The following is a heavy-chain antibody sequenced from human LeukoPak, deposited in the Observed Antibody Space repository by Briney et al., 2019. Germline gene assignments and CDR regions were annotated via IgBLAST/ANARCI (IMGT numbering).Heavy chain of an antibody. J-gene: IGHJ4*02. V-gene: IGHV1-2*02. CDR1: GYTFTGYY. D-gene: IGHD3-10*01. CDR3: ARDGEYGTGSYYRGCFDY. CDR2: INPRSGET. Sequence: ASVKVSCKASGYTFTGYYMHWVRQAPGQGLEWMGWINPRSGETNYAYKFRGRVTMTRDTSISTTYMDLGSLGSDDTAVYYCARDGEYGTGSYYRGCFDYWGQGTLVTVSS.